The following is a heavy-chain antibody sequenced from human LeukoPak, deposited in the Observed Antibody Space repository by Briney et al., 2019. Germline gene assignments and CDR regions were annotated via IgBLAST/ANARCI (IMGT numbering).Heavy chain of an antibody. Sequence: GGSLRLSCAASGFTLSSYGMHWVRQAPGKGLEWVAVIWYDGSNKYYADSVKGRFTISRDNSKSTLYLQMNSLRAEDTAVYYCSRVQWSEYYSYGMDVWGQGTTVTVSS. J-gene: IGHJ6*02. V-gene: IGHV3-33*01. CDR1: GFTLSSYG. D-gene: IGHD3-10*01. CDR2: IWYDGSNK. CDR3: SRVQWSEYYSYGMDV.